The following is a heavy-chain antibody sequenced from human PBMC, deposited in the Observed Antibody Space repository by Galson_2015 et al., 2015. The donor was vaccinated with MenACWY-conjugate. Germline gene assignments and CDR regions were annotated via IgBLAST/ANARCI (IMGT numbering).Heavy chain of an antibody. CDR3: ARLSGADTGYYDSSGYYYVDY. Sequence: TLSLTCTVSGGSISSSSYYWGWIRQPPGKGLEWIGSIYYSGSTYYNPSLKSRVTISVDTSKNQFSLKLSSVTAADTAVYYCARLSGADTGYYDSSGYYYVDYWGQGTLVTVSS. V-gene: IGHV4-39*07. CDR1: GGSISSSSYY. J-gene: IGHJ4*02. D-gene: IGHD3-22*01. CDR2: IYYSGST.